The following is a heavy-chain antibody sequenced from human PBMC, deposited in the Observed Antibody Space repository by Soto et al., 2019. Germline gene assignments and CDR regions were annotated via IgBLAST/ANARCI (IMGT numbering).Heavy chain of an antibody. CDR1: GGSFSGYY. Sequence: SETLSLTCAVYGGSFSGYYWSWIRQPPGKGLEWIGEINHSGSTNYNPSLKSRVTISVDTSKNQFSLKLSSVTAADTAVYYCARGGYYGSGSLYWGQGXLVTVSS. D-gene: IGHD3-10*01. CDR3: ARGGYYGSGSLY. CDR2: INHSGST. J-gene: IGHJ4*02. V-gene: IGHV4-34*01.